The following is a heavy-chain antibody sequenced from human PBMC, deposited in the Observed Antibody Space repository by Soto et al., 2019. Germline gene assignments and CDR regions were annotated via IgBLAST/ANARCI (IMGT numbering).Heavy chain of an antibody. CDR3: ARDPHSLDY. D-gene: IGHD1-26*01. J-gene: IGHJ4*02. CDR1: GFSFSSYS. V-gene: IGHV3-48*02. Sequence: LRLSCAASGFSFSSYSMNWVRQAPGKGLEWVSYITSRSSPIYYADSVKGRFTISRDNAKSSLYLQMNSLRDDDTAVYYCARDPHSLDYWGPGTLVTVSS. CDR2: ITSRSSPI.